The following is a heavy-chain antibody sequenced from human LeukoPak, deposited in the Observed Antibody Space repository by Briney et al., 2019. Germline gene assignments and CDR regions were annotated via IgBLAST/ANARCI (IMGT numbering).Heavy chain of an antibody. D-gene: IGHD2-15*01. CDR1: GFTFSDYY. V-gene: IGHV3-11*01. CDR2: ISSSGSTT. CDR3: AKEGDMKGAFDI. J-gene: IGHJ3*02. Sequence: GGSLRLSCAASGFTFSDYYMSWIRQAPGKGLEWVSYISSSGSTTHYADSVKGRFTISRDNSKNTVFLQMNSLRAEDTAVYSCAKEGDMKGAFDIWGQGTMVTVSS.